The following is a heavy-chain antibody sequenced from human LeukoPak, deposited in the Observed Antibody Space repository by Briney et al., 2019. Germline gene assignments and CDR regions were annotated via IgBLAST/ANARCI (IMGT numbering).Heavy chain of an antibody. D-gene: IGHD6-19*01. V-gene: IGHV4-59*01. CDR3: ARGIAVADYYFDY. CDR2: IYYSGST. Sequence: SGPTLVNPSETLSLTCTVSGGSISSYYCSWIRQPPGKGLEWIGYIYYSGSTNYNPSLKSRVTISGGTSKNQFSLKLSSVTAADTAVCYCARGIAVADYYFDYWGQGTLVTVSS. J-gene: IGHJ4*02. CDR1: GGSISSYY.